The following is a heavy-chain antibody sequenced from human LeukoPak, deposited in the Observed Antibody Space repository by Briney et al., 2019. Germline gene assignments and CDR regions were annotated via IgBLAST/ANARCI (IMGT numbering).Heavy chain of an antibody. J-gene: IGHJ6*02. CDR2: IYYSGST. D-gene: IGHD3-10*01. V-gene: IGHV4-31*03. CDR3: ARGLSGFGELLSPLDV. Sequence: PSETLSLTCTVSGGSISSGGYYWSWIRQHPGKGLEWIGYIYYSGSTYYNPSLKSRVTISVDTSKNQFSLKLSSVTAADTAVYYCARGLSGFGELLSPLDVRGQGTTVTVSS. CDR1: GGSISSGGYY.